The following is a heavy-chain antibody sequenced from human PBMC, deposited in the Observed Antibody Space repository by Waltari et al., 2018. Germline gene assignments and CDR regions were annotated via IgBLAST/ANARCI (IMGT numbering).Heavy chain of an antibody. J-gene: IGHJ4*02. V-gene: IGHV3-53*01. CDR2: IDSGGST. Sequence: EVQLVESGGGLIQPGGSLRLSCAASGFTVSSNYMSWVRQAPGKGLGGVSVIDSGGSTYYADSVNGRFTISRDNSKNTLYLQMNSLRAEDTAVYYCARDRGATKEYFDYWGQGTLVTVSS. D-gene: IGHD1-26*01. CDR1: GFTVSSNY. CDR3: ARDRGATKEYFDY.